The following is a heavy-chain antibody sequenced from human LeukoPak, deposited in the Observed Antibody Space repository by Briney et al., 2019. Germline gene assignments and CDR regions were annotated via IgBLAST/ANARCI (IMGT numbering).Heavy chain of an antibody. CDR1: GGSISSYY. J-gene: IGHJ3*02. CDR2: IYYSGST. V-gene: IGHV4-59*01. D-gene: IGHD6-13*01. CDR3: ARDLQPDAFDT. Sequence: SETLSLTCTVPGGSISSYYWSWIRQPPGKGLEWIGYIYYSGSTNYNPSLKSRVTISVDTSKNQFSLKLSSVTAADTAVYYCARDLQPDAFDTWGQGTMVTVSS.